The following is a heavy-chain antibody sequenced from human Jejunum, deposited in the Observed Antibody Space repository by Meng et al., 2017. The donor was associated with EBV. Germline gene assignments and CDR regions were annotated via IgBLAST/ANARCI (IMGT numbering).Heavy chain of an antibody. V-gene: IGHV4-4*02. J-gene: IGHJ4*02. CDR2: IYHGGGT. CDR1: GGSISDNDW. CDR3: AGNGYYALEY. D-gene: IGHD3-22*01. Sequence: QVRLQWAGPRLENPSGTLSLTCVVSGGSISDNDWWSWVRQPPGKGLEWLGEIYHGGGTNYNPSLESRVTISVDKSKNQFSLKLNSVTVADTAVYYCAGNGYYALEYWGPGILVTVSS.